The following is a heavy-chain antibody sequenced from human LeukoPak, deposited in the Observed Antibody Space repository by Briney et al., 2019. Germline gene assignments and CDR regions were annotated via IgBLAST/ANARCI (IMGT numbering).Heavy chain of an antibody. CDR3: ASTYSSNNYYYYYVDV. CDR2: IKQDGSEK. D-gene: IGHD6-13*01. Sequence: PGGSLRLSRAASGFTFSSYWMSWVRQAPGKGLEWVANIKQDGSEKYYVDSVKGRFTISRDNAKNSLDLQMNSLRAEDTAVYYCASTYSSNNYYYYYVDVWGKGTTVTVSS. V-gene: IGHV3-7*01. J-gene: IGHJ6*03. CDR1: GFTFSSYW.